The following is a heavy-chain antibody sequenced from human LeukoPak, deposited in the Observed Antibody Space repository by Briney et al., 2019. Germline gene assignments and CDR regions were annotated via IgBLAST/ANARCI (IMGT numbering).Heavy chain of an antibody. CDR3: ARITSIAPWDAFDI. J-gene: IGHJ3*02. CDR1: GGSISSYY. CDR2: IYYSGST. V-gene: IGHV4-59*08. D-gene: IGHD6-6*01. Sequence: SETLSLTCTVSGGSISSYYWSWIRQPPGKGLEWIGYIYYSGSTNYNPSLKSRVTISVDTSKNQFSLKLSSVTAADTAVYYRARITSIAPWDAFDIWGQGTMVTVSS.